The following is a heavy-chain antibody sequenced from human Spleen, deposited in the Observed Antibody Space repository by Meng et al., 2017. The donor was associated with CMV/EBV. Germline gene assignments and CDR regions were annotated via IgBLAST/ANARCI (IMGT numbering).Heavy chain of an antibody. Sequence: ASVKVSCKSSGYTFTGYHMHWVRQAPGQGLEWMGWINPNSGGTNYAQKFQGRVTMTRDTSISTAYMELSRLTSEDTAVYYCAKDRGDGYNYNYYGMDVWGQGTTVTVSS. D-gene: IGHD5-24*01. CDR1: GYTFTGYH. V-gene: IGHV1-2*02. J-gene: IGHJ6*02. CDR2: INPNSGGT. CDR3: AKDRGDGYNYNYYGMDV.